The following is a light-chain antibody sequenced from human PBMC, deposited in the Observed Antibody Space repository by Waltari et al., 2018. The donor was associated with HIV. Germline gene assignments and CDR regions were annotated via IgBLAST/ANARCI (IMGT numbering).Light chain of an antibody. Sequence: SVLTQPPSASGTPGQKVTTSCPGSSSHIGSNSVFWYQHLPGAAPKLPIYRDTQPPPGVPDRFPCSKSGTSASLAISGLRSEDEAVYSCATWDDSLNGVLFGGGTNLNVL. CDR3: ATWDDSLNGVL. CDR1: SSHIGSNS. V-gene: IGLV1-47*01. J-gene: IGLJ2*01. CDR2: RDT.